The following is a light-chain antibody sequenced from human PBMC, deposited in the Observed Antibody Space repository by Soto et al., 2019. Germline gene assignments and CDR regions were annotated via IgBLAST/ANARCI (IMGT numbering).Light chain of an antibody. CDR2: RGS. V-gene: IGKV3-20*01. J-gene: IGKJ1*01. CDR3: QDYGNSAPWT. Sequence: EVVLTQSPGTLSLSPGERATLSCRASQNIRGNELAWYQQKPGQAPRLLIYRGSSRATGIPDRFSGRGSETDFTLTIPRPEPEDFAVYYYQDYGNSAPWTFGQGTKVEIK. CDR1: QNIRGNE.